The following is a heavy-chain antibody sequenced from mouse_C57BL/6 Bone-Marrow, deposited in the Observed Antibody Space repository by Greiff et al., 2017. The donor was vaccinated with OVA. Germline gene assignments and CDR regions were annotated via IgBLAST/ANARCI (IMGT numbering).Heavy chain of an antibody. J-gene: IGHJ1*03. Sequence: QVQLQQPGAELVRPGSSVKLSCKASGYTFTSYWMDWVKQRPGQGLEWIGNIYPSDSETHYNQKFKDKATLTVDKSSSTAYMQLSSLASEDSAVYYCAREPFYYGSSLWYFDDWGTGTTVTVSS. CDR1: GYTFTSYW. CDR2: IYPSDSET. D-gene: IGHD1-1*01. V-gene: IGHV1-61*01. CDR3: AREPFYYGSSLWYFDD.